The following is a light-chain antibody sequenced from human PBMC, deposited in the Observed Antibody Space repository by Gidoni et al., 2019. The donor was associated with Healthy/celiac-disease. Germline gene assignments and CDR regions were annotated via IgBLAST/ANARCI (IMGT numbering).Light chain of an antibody. CDR3: QQYYSIWT. Sequence: DIVMNQSPDSLAVSLGERATINCKSSQSVLYSSNNKNYLAWYQQKPGQPPKLLIYWASTRESGVPDRFSGSGSGTDFTLTISSLQAEDVAVYYCQQYYSIWTFGQGTKVEIK. J-gene: IGKJ1*01. V-gene: IGKV4-1*01. CDR2: WAS. CDR1: QSVLYSSNNKNY.